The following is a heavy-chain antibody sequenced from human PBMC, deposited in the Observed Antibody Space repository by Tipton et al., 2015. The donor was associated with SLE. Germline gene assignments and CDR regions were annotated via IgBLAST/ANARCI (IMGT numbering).Heavy chain of an antibody. D-gene: IGHD5-18*01. V-gene: IGHV4-59*08. Sequence: LRLSCSVSGGSITDYSWSWIRQPPGKGLEWIGYIHYNGGTNYNPSLKSRVTMSVDTAKNQFSLKLTSVTAADTAVYHCARQDSAMVIGYWGQGTLVTVSS. J-gene: IGHJ4*02. CDR2: IHYNGGT. CDR3: ARQDSAMVIGY. CDR1: GGSITDYS.